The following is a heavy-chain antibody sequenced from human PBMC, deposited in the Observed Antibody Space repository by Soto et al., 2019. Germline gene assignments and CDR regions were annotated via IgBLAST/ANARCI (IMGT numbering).Heavy chain of an antibody. V-gene: IGHV1-3*01. Sequence: QVQPVQSGAEVKEPGASMKVSCKASGYTFTSHAIHWVRQVPGQRLEWMGRINAGSGNTRYSEKFQFRVAMTRDPAAATAYMELSSLISEDTGVYYCARAASIAASGIFFQHRGQGTPVIVSS. J-gene: IGHJ1*01. CDR2: INAGSGNT. CDR3: ARAASIAASGIFFQH. CDR1: GYTFTSHA. D-gene: IGHD3-3*02.